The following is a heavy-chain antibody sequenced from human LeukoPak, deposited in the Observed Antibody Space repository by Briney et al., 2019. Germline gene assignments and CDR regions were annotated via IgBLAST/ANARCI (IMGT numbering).Heavy chain of an antibody. D-gene: IGHD5-12*01. CDR3: ARVGVVATIGRTHYFDY. CDR1: GGSISSSSYY. Sequence: PSETLSLTCTVSGGSISSSSYYWGWIRQPPGKGLEWIGSIYYSGSTYYNPSLKSRVTISVGTSKNQFSLKLSSVTAADTAVYYCARVGVVATIGRTHYFDYWGQGTLVTVSS. J-gene: IGHJ4*02. V-gene: IGHV4-39*07. CDR2: IYYSGST.